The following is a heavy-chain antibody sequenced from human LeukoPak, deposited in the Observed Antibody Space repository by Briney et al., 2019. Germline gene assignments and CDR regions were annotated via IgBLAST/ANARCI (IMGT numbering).Heavy chain of an antibody. CDR1: GYIFSTYW. V-gene: IGHV3-7*01. Sequence: PGGSLRLSCVGSGYIFSTYWRNWVRQAPGKGLEWVANIKQDGSEKYHVDSVKGRFTISRDNAKNSLYLQMDSLRVEDTAVYYCARGRECSGTGCYLPGIYWGQGILVTVSS. D-gene: IGHD2-2*01. J-gene: IGHJ4*02. CDR3: ARGRECSGTGCYLPGIY. CDR2: IKQDGSEK.